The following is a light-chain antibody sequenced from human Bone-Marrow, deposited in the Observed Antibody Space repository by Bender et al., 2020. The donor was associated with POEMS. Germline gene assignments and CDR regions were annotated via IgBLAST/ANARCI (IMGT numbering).Light chain of an antibody. CDR3: QSYDKSLSAWV. CDR1: SSDVGGYNY. V-gene: IGLV2-14*01. CDR2: DVS. Sequence: QSALTQPASVSGSPGQSITISCTGTSSDVGGYNYVSWYQQHPGKVPKLMIYDVSNRPSGVSNRFSGSKSGTSASLAITGLQAEDEADYYCQSYDKSLSAWVFGGGTKLTVL. J-gene: IGLJ3*02.